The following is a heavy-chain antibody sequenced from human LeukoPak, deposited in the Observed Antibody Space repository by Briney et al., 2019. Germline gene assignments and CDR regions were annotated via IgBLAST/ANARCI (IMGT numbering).Heavy chain of an antibody. CDR1: AFTFSSYA. CDR3: AKILSAVSLYDSSGSSLSSRYMDV. CDR2: ISYDGSNK. J-gene: IGHJ6*03. Sequence: PGGSLRLSCAASAFTFSSYALHWVRQAPGKGLEWVAVISYDGSNKYYADSVKGRFAISRDNSKNTLYLQMNSLRAEDTAVYYCAKILSAVSLYDSSGSSLSSRYMDVWGKGTTVTVSS. V-gene: IGHV3-30*09. D-gene: IGHD3-22*01.